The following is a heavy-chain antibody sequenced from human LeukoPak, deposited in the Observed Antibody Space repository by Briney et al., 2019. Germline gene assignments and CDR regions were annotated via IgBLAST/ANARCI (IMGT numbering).Heavy chain of an antibody. Sequence: GASVKVSYKASGYTFTSYGISWVRQAPGQGLEWMGWISAYNGNTDYAQKLQGRVTMTTDTSTSTAYMELRSLRSDDTAVYYCARGPLYYYDSSGYYSLGPLDYWGQGTLVTVSS. CDR2: ISAYNGNT. CDR1: GYTFTSYG. J-gene: IGHJ4*02. V-gene: IGHV1-18*01. CDR3: ARGPLYYYDSSGYYSLGPLDY. D-gene: IGHD3-22*01.